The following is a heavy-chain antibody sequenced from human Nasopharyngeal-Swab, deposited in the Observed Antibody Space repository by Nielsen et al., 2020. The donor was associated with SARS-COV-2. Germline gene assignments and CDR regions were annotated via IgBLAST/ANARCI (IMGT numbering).Heavy chain of an antibody. Sequence: GESLKISCAASGFTFSSYTMNWVRQAPGKGLEWVSYISSSSTIYYADSVKGRFNISRDNAKNSLYLQMNSLRDEDTAVYYCARVWSGYANWLDPWGQGTLVTVSS. CDR3: ARVWSGYANWLDP. CDR1: GFTFSSYT. D-gene: IGHD3-3*01. V-gene: IGHV3-48*02. J-gene: IGHJ5*02. CDR2: ISSSSTI.